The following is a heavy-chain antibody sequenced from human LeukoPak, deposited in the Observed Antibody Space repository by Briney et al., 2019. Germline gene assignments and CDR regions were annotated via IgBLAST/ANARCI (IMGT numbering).Heavy chain of an antibody. D-gene: IGHD6-19*01. CDR2: ICNTGTT. Sequence: SETLSLTCTVSGGSITTYYWSWLRQPPGKGLEWIGYICNTGTTTYNPSLRSRVTISLDTSKNQFSLKLSSVTAADTAVYYCARTFPVAGTYYGMDVWGQGTTVTVS. V-gene: IGHV4-59*01. J-gene: IGHJ6*02. CDR1: GGSITTYY. CDR3: ARTFPVAGTYYGMDV.